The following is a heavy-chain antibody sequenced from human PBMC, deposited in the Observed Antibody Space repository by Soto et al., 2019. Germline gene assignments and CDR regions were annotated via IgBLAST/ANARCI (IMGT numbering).Heavy chain of an antibody. CDR1: GGSFSGYY. CDR2: INHSGST. CDR3: ARDPVYCSSANFYPSDY. D-gene: IGHD2-2*01. V-gene: IGHV4-34*01. Sequence: SETLSLTCAVYGGSFSGYYWSWIRQPPGKGLELIGEINHSGSTNYNPSLKSRVTISVDTSKNQFSLKLSSVTAEDTAVYYCARDPVYCSSANFYPSDYWGQGTLVTVSS. J-gene: IGHJ4*02.